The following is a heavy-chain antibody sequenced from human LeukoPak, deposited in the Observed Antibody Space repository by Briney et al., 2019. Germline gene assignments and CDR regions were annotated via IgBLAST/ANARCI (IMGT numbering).Heavy chain of an antibody. CDR1: VFGLSYAW. J-gene: IGHJ4*02. V-gene: IGHV3-15*01. Sequence: PGGSLRLSRAASVFGLSYAWMSWVRQAPGKGPEGIGRIKRKSDGETTDYAAPVKGRFTISRDDSKNTLFLQMNSLKTEDTAFYYCTTAPSGYAYMNGWHLDYWGQGALVTVSS. D-gene: IGHD5-18*01. CDR2: IKRKSDGETT. CDR3: TTAPSGYAYMNGWHLDY.